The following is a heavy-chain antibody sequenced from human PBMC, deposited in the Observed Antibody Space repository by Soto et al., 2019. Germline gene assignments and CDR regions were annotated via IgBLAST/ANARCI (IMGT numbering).Heavy chain of an antibody. J-gene: IGHJ5*02. CDR1: GGSISSGDYY. V-gene: IGHV4-30-4*01. D-gene: IGHD2-2*01. CDR3: ARAEGLVVVPAASNLNWFDP. CDR2: IYYSGST. Sequence: PSETLSLTCTVSGGSISSGDYYWSSIRQPPGKGLEWIGYIYYSGSTYYNPSLKSRVTISVDTSKNQFSLKPSSVTAADTAVYYCARAEGLVVVPAASNLNWFDPWGQGTLVTVSS.